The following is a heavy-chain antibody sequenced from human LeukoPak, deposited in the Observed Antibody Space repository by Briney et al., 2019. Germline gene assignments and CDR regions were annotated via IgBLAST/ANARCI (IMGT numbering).Heavy chain of an antibody. D-gene: IGHD1-26*01. V-gene: IGHV4-39*01. CDR3: ARQGAGGRAFDI. J-gene: IGHJ3*02. Sequence: PSETLSLTCTVSGGSISSSSDYWGWIRQPPGKGLEWIGSIYYSGSTYYNPSLKGRVTISVDMSKNQFSLRLSSVTAADTAIYYCARQGAGGRAFDIWGQGTMVTVSS. CDR2: IYYSGST. CDR1: GGSISSSSDY.